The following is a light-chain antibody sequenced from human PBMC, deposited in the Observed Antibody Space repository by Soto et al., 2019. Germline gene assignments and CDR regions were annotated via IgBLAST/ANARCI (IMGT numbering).Light chain of an antibody. Sequence: DIQMTQSPSSLSASVGNTVTITCQASQDINKFLNWYQQKPGKAPKPLIYDVSNLETGVPSRFSGSGSETHFTLTINSRQPEDIATYYCQQYDNYDITFGQGTRLEIK. CDR1: QDINKF. CDR3: QQYDNYDIT. CDR2: DVS. J-gene: IGKJ5*01. V-gene: IGKV1-33*01.